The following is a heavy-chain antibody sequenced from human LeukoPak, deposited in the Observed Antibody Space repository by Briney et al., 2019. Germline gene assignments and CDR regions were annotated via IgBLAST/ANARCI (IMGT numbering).Heavy chain of an antibody. D-gene: IGHD3-10*01. Sequence: QAGGSLRLSCAVSGFTFSNYAMNWVRQAPGKRLEWVSVIAIGGGDKFYADSVKGRFTISRDDSKNTLYLQMNSLRAEDTAIYYCARVTPRTAGRGPFDYWGQGTLVTVSS. V-gene: IGHV3-23*01. CDR1: GFTFSNYA. CDR3: ARVTPRTAGRGPFDY. J-gene: IGHJ4*02. CDR2: IAIGGGDK.